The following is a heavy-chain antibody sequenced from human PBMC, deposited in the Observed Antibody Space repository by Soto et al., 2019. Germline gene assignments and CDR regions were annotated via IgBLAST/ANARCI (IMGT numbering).Heavy chain of an antibody. CDR2: IIPIFGTA. CDR1: GGTFSSYA. D-gene: IGHD6-25*01. CDR3: ARDQRRGIGRNDAFDI. V-gene: IGHV1-69*13. J-gene: IGHJ3*02. Sequence: ASVKVSCKASGGTFSSYAISWVRQAPGQGLEWMGGIIPIFGTANYAQKFQGRVTITADESTSTAYMELSSLRSEDTAVYYCARDQRRGIGRNDAFDIWGQGTMVTVSS.